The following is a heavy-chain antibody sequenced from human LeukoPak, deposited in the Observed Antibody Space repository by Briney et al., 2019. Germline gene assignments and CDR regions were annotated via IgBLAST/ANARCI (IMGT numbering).Heavy chain of an antibody. CDR2: ISANNKR. CDR1: GYTFTSYG. D-gene: IGHD4-17*01. Sequence: GASVKVSCKASGYTFTSYGINWVRQAPGQGLEWKGWISANNKRNYAQNFQGRVTMTTDTSTSTAYMELRNLRSDDTAVYYCARVSAPPDYGDYVSENWFDPLGQGTLVTVSS. V-gene: IGHV1-18*01. J-gene: IGHJ5*02. CDR3: ARVSAPPDYGDYVSENWFDP.